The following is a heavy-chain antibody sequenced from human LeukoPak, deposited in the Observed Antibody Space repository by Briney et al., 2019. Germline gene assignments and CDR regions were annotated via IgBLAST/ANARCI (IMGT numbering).Heavy chain of an antibody. CDR1: GYTFTGYY. CDR3: ARDLYQWLPSTRPRDYYYYMDV. CDR2: INPNSGGT. Sequence: GASVKVPCKASGYTFTGYYMHWVRQAPGQGLEWMGWINPNSGGTNYAQKFRGRVTMTRDTSISTAYMELSSLRSDDTAVYYCARDLYQWLPSTRPRDYYYYMDVWGEGTTVTVSS. D-gene: IGHD6-19*01. J-gene: IGHJ6*03. V-gene: IGHV1-2*02.